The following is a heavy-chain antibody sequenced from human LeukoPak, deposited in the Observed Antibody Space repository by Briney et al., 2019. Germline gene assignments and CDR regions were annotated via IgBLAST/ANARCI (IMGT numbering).Heavy chain of an antibody. D-gene: IGHD3/OR15-3a*01. Sequence: GGSLRLSCAASGFTFSSYSMNWVRQAPGKGLEWVSSISSRSTYIYYADSVKGRFTISRDKTKTSLYLQMNSLRVEDTAVYYCARGGRGTGTPEDSDYHYFYMDVWGKGTTVTVSS. J-gene: IGHJ6*03. V-gene: IGHV3-21*01. CDR2: ISSRSTYI. CDR3: ARGGRGTGTPEDSDYHYFYMDV. CDR1: GFTFSSYS.